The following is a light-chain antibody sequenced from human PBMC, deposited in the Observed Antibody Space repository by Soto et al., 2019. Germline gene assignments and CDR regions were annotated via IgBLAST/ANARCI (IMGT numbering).Light chain of an antibody. Sequence: DIQMTQSPSTLSASVGDRVTITCRASESISRWLAWYQQKPGKAPKLLIYDASSLESGVPSRFSGSGSGTDFTLTISRLEPEDFAVYFCQRYGSSPLITFGQGTRLEIK. V-gene: IGKV1-5*01. CDR3: QRYGSSPLIT. J-gene: IGKJ5*01. CDR2: DAS. CDR1: ESISRW.